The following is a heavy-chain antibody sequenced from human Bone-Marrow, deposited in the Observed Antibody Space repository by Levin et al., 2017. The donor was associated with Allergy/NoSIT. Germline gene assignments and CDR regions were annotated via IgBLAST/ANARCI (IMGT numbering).Heavy chain of an antibody. CDR1: GFTFGSYG. J-gene: IGHJ4*02. V-gene: IGHV3-30*03. D-gene: IGHD2/OR15-2a*01. CDR3: VRVFQSYFFDF. CDR2: ISYDGSEK. Sequence: GGSLRLSCAASGFTFGSYGMHWVRHPPGRGLEWMAFISYDGSEKYSAESVRGRFIISRDTPKNTLYLQMNSLRPEDTAVYYCVRVFQSYFFDFWGRGTLVTVSS.